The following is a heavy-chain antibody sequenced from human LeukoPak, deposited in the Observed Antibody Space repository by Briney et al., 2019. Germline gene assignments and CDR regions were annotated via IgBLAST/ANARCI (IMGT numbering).Heavy chain of an antibody. J-gene: IGHJ5*02. D-gene: IGHD3-10*01. CDR2: INPNSGGT. CDR3: ARLDGTMVRGVITGFDP. Sequence: GASVNVSCKASGYTFTGYYMHGVRQAPRQGLGCMGWINPNSGGTNYAQKFQGRVTMTRDTSLSTAYMEVGRLRSDDTGVYYCARLDGTMVRGVITGFDPWGQGTLVSVSS. V-gene: IGHV1-2*02. CDR1: GYTFTGYY.